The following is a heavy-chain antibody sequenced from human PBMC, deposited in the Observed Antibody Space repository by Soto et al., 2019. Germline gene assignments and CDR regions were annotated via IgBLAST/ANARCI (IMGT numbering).Heavy chain of an antibody. CDR3: AKDRGGSSGWTVFDY. Sequence: GGSLRLSCAASGFTFSSYAMSWVRQAPGKGLEWVSAISGSGGSTYYADSVKGRFTISRDNSKNTLYLQMNSLRAEDTAVYYCAKDRGGSSGWTVFDYWGQGTLVTVSS. D-gene: IGHD6-19*01. CDR1: GFTFSSYA. J-gene: IGHJ4*02. CDR2: ISGSGGST. V-gene: IGHV3-23*01.